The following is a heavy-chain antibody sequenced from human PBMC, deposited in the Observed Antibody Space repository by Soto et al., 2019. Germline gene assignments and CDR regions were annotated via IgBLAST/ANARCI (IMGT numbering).Heavy chain of an antibody. Sequence: EVQLLESGGGLVQPGGSLRLSCAASGFTFSSYWMSWVRQAPGKGLEWVANIKQDGSEKYYVDSVKGRFTISRDNAKNSLYLQMNSLRAEDTAVYYCARDGYNWDDAFDIWGQGTMVTVSS. D-gene: IGHD1-1*01. CDR2: IKQDGSEK. J-gene: IGHJ3*02. CDR1: GFTFSSYW. CDR3: ARDGYNWDDAFDI. V-gene: IGHV3-7*03.